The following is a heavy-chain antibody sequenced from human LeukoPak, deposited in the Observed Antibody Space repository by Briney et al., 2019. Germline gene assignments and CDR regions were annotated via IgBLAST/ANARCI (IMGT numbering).Heavy chain of an antibody. V-gene: IGHV4-34*01. CDR1: GGSFSGYY. Sequence: SETLSLTCAVYGGSFSGYYWSWIRQPPGKGLEWIGEINHSGSTNYNPSLKSRVTISVDTSKNQFSLNLSSVTAADTAVYYCARGALYYYDSSGSLDYWGQGTLVTVSS. CDR2: INHSGST. CDR3: ARGALYYYDSSGSLDY. D-gene: IGHD3-22*01. J-gene: IGHJ4*02.